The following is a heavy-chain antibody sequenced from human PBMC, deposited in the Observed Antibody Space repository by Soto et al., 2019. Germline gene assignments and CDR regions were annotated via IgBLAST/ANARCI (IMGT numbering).Heavy chain of an antibody. CDR2: INYSGST. Sequence: QLQLQESGPGLVKPSETLSLTCTVSDGTISSSSYYWGWIRQPPGKGLEYIGTINYSGSTYYKPSLRSRVPISIHTSNSQFSRRLISVTAADTAVYYCASHRGMGTAYEAFGIWGQRTMVIDS. J-gene: IGHJ3*02. V-gene: IGHV4-39*01. D-gene: IGHD5-18*01. CDR1: DGTISSSSYY. CDR3: ASHRGMGTAYEAFGI.